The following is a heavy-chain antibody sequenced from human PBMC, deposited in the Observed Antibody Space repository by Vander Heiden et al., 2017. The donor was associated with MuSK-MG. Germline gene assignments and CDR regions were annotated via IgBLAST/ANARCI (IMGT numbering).Heavy chain of an antibody. CDR1: GFPLSRSA. Sequence: EVQLVAAGGGLVPPAGSRTRSCAASGFPLSRSAMRWVRRAAGKGQKWVSDISGSGGSTYYADSVKRRDTNSRDNSKDTLYLQRNSLRAEDTVVYYWAKDVRDYGDYGYVDWYFDLWGRGSLVTVT. V-gene: IGHV3-23*04. CDR2: ISGSGGST. CDR3: AKDVRDYGDYGYVDWYFDL. D-gene: IGHD4-17*01. J-gene: IGHJ2*01.